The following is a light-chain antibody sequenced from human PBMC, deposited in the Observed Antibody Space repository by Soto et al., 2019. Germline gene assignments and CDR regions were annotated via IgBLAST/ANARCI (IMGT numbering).Light chain of an antibody. CDR3: QRYGG. CDR1: QIVGGDT. V-gene: IGKV3-20*01. Sequence: EIVLTQSPGTLSLSPGEIATLSCRASQIVGGDTLAWFQQKPGQAPRLLIYSASSRATGIPDRFSGSGSGTDFTLTISRLEPEDFAVYYCQRYGGFGQGTKVDIK. J-gene: IGKJ1*01. CDR2: SAS.